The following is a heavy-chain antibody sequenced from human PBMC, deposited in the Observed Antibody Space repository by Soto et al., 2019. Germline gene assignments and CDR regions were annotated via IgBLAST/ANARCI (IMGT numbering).Heavy chain of an antibody. J-gene: IGHJ3*02. Sequence: EVQLVESGGGLVKPGGSLRLSCAASGFTFSSYSMNWVRQAPGKGLEWVSSISSSSSYIYYADSVKGRFTISRDNAKNSLYLQMNSLRAEDTAVYYCAYGLRFRQLLGHAFDIWGQGTMVTVSS. CDR3: AYGLRFRQLLGHAFDI. CDR2: ISSSSSYI. CDR1: GFTFSSYS. D-gene: IGHD3-3*01. V-gene: IGHV3-21*01.